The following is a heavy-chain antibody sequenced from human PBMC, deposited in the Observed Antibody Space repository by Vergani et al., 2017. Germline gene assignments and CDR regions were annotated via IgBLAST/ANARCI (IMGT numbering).Heavy chain of an antibody. CDR2: IRDKAYNYAT. CDR3: FYDFWAGYDSGDV. CDR1: GFRFREHG. V-gene: IGHV3-73*01. Sequence: EVQLLESGGGSVQPGESLRLSCVASGFRFREHGMNWVRQTSGKGLEWIGRIRDKAYNYATVYAVSVKGRFTISRDDSKKTAYLQMNGLTTEDTAVYYCFYDFWAGYDSGDVWGKGTTVTVSS. J-gene: IGHJ6*04. D-gene: IGHD3/OR15-3a*01.